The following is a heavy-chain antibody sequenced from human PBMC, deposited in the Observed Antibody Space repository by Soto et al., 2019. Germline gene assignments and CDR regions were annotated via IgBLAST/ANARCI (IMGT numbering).Heavy chain of an antibody. J-gene: IGHJ6*02. V-gene: IGHV4-34*01. D-gene: IGHD2-2*03. Sequence: PSETLSLTCTVSGGSISSYYWSWIRQPPGKGLEWIGEINHSGSTNYNPSLKSRVTISVDTSKNQFSLKLSSVTAADTAVYYCARGELDIVVVPAAAYYYYGMDVWGQGTTVTVSS. CDR1: GGSISSYY. CDR2: INHSGST. CDR3: ARGELDIVVVPAAAYYYYGMDV.